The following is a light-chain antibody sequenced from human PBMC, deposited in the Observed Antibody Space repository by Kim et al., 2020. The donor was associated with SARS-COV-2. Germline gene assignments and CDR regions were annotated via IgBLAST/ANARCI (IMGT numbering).Light chain of an antibody. CDR2: GAS. J-gene: IGKJ1*01. CDR3: QLYNNWPQWT. Sequence: EIVMTQSPATLSVSPGERATLSCRASQSVSSNLAWYQQKPGQAPRLLIYGASTRATGIPARFSGSGSGTEFTLTISSLQSEDFAVYYCQLYNNWPQWTFGQGTKVDIK. CDR1: QSVSSN. V-gene: IGKV3-15*01.